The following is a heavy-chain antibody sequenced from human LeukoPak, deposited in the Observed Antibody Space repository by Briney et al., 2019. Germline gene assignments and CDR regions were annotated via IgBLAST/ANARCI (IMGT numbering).Heavy chain of an antibody. J-gene: IGHJ4*02. D-gene: IGHD6-13*01. CDR2: IYHSGST. CDR3: ARVGSSSWYYFYY. V-gene: IGHV4-30-2*01. Sequence: SETLSLTCAVSGGSISSGGYSWSWIRQPPGKGLEWIGYIYHSGSTYYNPSLKSRVTISVDRSKNQFSLKLSSVTAADTAVYYCARVGSSSWYYFYYWGQGTLVTVSS. CDR1: GGSISSGGYS.